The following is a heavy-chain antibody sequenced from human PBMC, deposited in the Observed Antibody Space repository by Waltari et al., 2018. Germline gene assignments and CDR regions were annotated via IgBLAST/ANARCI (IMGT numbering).Heavy chain of an antibody. CDR2: IRSKAYGGTT. Sequence: EVQLVESGGGLVQPGRSLRLSCTASGFTFGDYAMSWVRQAPGKGLEWVGFIRSKAYGGTTEYAASVKGRFTISRDDSKSIAYLQMNSLKTEDTAVYYCTRITMIVVVYYYYGMDVWVQGTTVTVSS. V-gene: IGHV3-49*04. CDR1: GFTFGDYA. CDR3: TRITMIVVVYYYYGMDV. D-gene: IGHD3-22*01. J-gene: IGHJ6*02.